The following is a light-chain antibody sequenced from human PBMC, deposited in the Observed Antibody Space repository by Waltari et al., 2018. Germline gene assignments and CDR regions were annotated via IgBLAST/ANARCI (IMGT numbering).Light chain of an antibody. CDR1: QRVGRA. Sequence: EIVLTQSPGTLSLSPGERATLSCRASQRVGRALVWYQQKPGQAPRLLIYDTSTRAAGAPDRFSGSGFGTDFSLTISRREPEDFAVYYCQKYERLPATFGQGTKVEIK. CDR2: DTS. V-gene: IGKV3-20*01. CDR3: QKYERLPAT. J-gene: IGKJ1*01.